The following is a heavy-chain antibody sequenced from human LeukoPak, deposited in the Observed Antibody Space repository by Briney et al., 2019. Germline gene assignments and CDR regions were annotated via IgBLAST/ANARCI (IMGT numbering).Heavy chain of an antibody. CDR3: ATTVAGYPHDYLDC. CDR2: MNQDGSER. J-gene: IGHJ4*02. CDR1: AFTFTSYW. D-gene: IGHD6-19*01. V-gene: IGHV3-7*01. Sequence: PGRSLSLSCPASAFTFTSYWTSWVRQAPGKWLERVAHMNQDGSERYYVESVRGRFTISSDNDKNSLYLQMNSLRAEDTAVYYCATTVAGYPHDYLDCWGQRTLVNVSS.